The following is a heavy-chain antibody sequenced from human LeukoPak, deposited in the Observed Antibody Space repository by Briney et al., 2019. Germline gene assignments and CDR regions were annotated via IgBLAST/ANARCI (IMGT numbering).Heavy chain of an antibody. D-gene: IGHD4/OR15-4a*01. CDR3: ARAHRLSWVDAFDI. CDR1: GYTFTNFG. Sequence: ASVKVSCKASGYTFTNFGIGWVRQAPGQGLEWMGWISGYSDYTNYAQKFQGRVTVTTDTSTSTAYLELRSLRSDDTAVYYCARAHRLSWVDAFDIWGQGTMVTVSS. V-gene: IGHV1-18*01. J-gene: IGHJ3*02. CDR2: ISGYSDYT.